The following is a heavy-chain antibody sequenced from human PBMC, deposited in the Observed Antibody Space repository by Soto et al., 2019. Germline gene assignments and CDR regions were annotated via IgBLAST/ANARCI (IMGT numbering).Heavy chain of an antibody. D-gene: IGHD5-18*01. J-gene: IGHJ2*01. Sequence: QVQLVESGGGVVQPGRSLRLSCAASGFTFSSYAMRWVRQAPGKGLEWVAVISNDGSNNDYADCVKGRFTISRDNSKNTLYLQMNSLRAEDTAVYYCARDPLWGTAMVLWYFDLWGRGTLVTVSS. CDR3: ARDPLWGTAMVLWYFDL. CDR2: ISNDGSNN. V-gene: IGHV3-30-3*01. CDR1: GFTFSSYA.